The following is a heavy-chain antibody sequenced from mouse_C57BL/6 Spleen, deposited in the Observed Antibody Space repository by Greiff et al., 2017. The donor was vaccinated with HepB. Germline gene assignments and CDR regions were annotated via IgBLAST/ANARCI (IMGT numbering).Heavy chain of an antibody. D-gene: IGHD2-4*01. CDR3: ARGDDYDRGFDY. J-gene: IGHJ2*01. CDR1: GYSITSGYY. Sequence: EVKLMESGPGLVKPSQSLSLTCSVTGYSITSGYYWNWIRQFPGNKLAWMGYISYDGSNNYNPSLKNRISITRDTSKNQFFLKLNSVTTEDTATYYCARGDDYDRGFDYWGQGTTLTVSS. V-gene: IGHV3-6*01. CDR2: ISYDGSN.